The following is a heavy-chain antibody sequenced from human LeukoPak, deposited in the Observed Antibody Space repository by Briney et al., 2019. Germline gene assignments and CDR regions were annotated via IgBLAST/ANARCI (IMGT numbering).Heavy chain of an antibody. V-gene: IGHV3-53*01. Sequence: GGSLRLSCAASGFTVSSNYMSWVRQAPGKGLEWVSVIYSGGSTYYADSEKGRFTISRDNSKNTLYLQMNSLRAEDTAVYYCARGYSYGYFDYWGQGTLVTVSS. D-gene: IGHD5-18*01. CDR3: ARGYSYGYFDY. CDR2: IYSGGST. CDR1: GFTVSSNY. J-gene: IGHJ4*02.